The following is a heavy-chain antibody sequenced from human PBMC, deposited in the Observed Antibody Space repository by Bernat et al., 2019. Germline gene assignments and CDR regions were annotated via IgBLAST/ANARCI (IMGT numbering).Heavy chain of an antibody. J-gene: IGHJ4*02. CDR1: GGSFSGYY. CDR3: ARGPTPLTVTTRGYFDY. Sequence: QVQLQQWGAGLLKPSETLSLTCAVYGGSFSGYYWSWIRQPPGKGLEWIGEINHSGSTNYNPSLKSRVTISVDTSKNQFSLKLSSVTAADTAVYYCARGPTPLTVTTRGYFDYWGQGTLVTVSS. D-gene: IGHD4-17*01. CDR2: INHSGST. V-gene: IGHV4-34*01.